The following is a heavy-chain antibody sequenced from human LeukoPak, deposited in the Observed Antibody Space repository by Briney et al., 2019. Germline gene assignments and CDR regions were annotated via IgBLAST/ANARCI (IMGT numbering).Heavy chain of an antibody. D-gene: IGHD2-21*02. CDR2: ISAYNGNT. CDR1: GYTFTSYG. Sequence: SVKVSCKASGYTFTSYGISWVRQAPGQGLEWMGWISAYNGNTNYAQKLQGRVTMTTDTSTSTAYMELRSLRSDDTAVYYCARDRRGHIVVVTAIRPLDYWGQGTLVTVSS. CDR3: ARDRRGHIVVVTAIRPLDY. J-gene: IGHJ4*02. V-gene: IGHV1-18*01.